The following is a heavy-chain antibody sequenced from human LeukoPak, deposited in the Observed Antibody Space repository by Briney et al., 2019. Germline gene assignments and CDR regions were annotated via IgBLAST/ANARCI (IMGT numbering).Heavy chain of an antibody. V-gene: IGHV4-39*01. CDR2: IYYSGST. J-gene: IGHJ1*01. Sequence: SETLSPTCTVSGGSISSSSYYWGWIRQPPGKGLEWIGSIYYSGSTYYNPSLKSRVTISVDTSKNQFSLKLSSVTAADTAVYYCARPVAGTIEYFQHWGQGTLVTVSS. CDR1: GGSISSSSYY. CDR3: ARPVAGTIEYFQH. D-gene: IGHD6-19*01.